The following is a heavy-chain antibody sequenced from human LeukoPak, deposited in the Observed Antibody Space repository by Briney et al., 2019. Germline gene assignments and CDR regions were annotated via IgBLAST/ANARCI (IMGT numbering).Heavy chain of an antibody. J-gene: IGHJ4*02. Sequence: GGSLRLSCAASGFTFSSYSMNWVRQAPGKGLEWVSYISSSSSTIYYADSVKGRFTISRDNSKNTLYLQMNSLRAEDTAVYYCAKTLAGVGANYFDYWGQGTLVTVSS. CDR1: GFTFSSYS. CDR2: ISSSSSTI. D-gene: IGHD1-26*01. CDR3: AKTLAGVGANYFDY. V-gene: IGHV3-48*01.